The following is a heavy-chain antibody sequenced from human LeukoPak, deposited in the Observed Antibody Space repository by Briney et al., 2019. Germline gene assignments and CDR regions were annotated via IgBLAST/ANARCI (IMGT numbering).Heavy chain of an antibody. V-gene: IGHV3-7*01. D-gene: IGHD5-24*01. CDR2: IKQDGSEK. CDR3: ARDHARDGYNF. CDR1: EFTFSSYW. J-gene: IGHJ4*02. Sequence: PGGSLRLSRAASEFTFSSYWMNWVRQAPGKGLEWVANIKQDGSEKYYVDSVKGRFTISRDNAQNSLYLQMNSLRVEDTAIYYCARDHARDGYNFWGQGTLVTVSS.